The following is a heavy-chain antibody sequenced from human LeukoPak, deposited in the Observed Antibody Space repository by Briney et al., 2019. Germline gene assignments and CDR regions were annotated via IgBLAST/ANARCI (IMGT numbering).Heavy chain of an antibody. CDR3: ARHKVYGDYGFNYYYYYYMDV. Sequence: SETLSLTCTVSGGSISSSSYYWGWICQPPGKGLEWIGSIYYSGSTYYNPSLKSRVTISVDTSKNQFSLKLSSVTAADTAVYYCARHKVYGDYGFNYYYYYYMDVWGKGTTVTISS. V-gene: IGHV4-39*01. J-gene: IGHJ6*03. CDR2: IYYSGST. D-gene: IGHD4-17*01. CDR1: GGSISSSSYY.